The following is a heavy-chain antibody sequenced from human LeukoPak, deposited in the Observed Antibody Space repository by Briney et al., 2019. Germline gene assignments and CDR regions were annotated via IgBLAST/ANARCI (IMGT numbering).Heavy chain of an antibody. V-gene: IGHV4-34*01. CDR1: GGSFSGYY. J-gene: IGHJ4*02. D-gene: IGHD2-2*01. CDR2: INHSGST. Sequence: SETLSLTCAVHGGSFSGYYWSWIRQPPGKGLEWIGEINHSGSTNYNPSLKSRVTISVDTSKNQFSLKLSSVTAADTAVYYCARAGAFSPRGYCSSTSCYAFDYWGQGTLVTVSS. CDR3: ARAGAFSPRGYCSSTSCYAFDY.